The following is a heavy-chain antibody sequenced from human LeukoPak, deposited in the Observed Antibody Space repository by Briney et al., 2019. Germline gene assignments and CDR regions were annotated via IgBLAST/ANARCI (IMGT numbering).Heavy chain of an antibody. V-gene: IGHV1-2*02. CDR3: ARDAHNGYEFHDWFDP. Sequence: GASVKVSCKASGYTFTGYYMRWVRQAPGQGLEWMGWINPNSGGTKYAQKFQGRVTMTTDTSISTAYMEMSRLTSDDTAVYYCARDAHNGYEFHDWFDPWGQGALVTVSS. D-gene: IGHD5-12*01. J-gene: IGHJ5*02. CDR1: GYTFTGYY. CDR2: INPNSGGT.